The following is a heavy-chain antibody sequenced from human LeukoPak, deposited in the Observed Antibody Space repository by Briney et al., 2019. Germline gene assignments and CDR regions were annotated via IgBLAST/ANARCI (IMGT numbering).Heavy chain of an antibody. CDR2: ISAYNGNK. CDR3: AREGYSGYLDY. J-gene: IGHJ4*02. V-gene: IGHV1-18*01. D-gene: IGHD5-12*01. Sequence: GAAVRVSCKASGYTFTSYGISWVRQAPGQGLEWMGWISAYNGNKNYAQKLQGRVTMTTDTSTSTAYMELRSLRSDDTAVSYCAREGYSGYLDYWGQGTLVTVSS. CDR1: GYTFTSYG.